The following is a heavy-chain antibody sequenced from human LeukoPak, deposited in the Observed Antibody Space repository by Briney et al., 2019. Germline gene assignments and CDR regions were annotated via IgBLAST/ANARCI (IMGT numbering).Heavy chain of an antibody. V-gene: IGHV3-30-3*01. Sequence: GRSLRLSCAASGFTFSSYAMHWVRQAPGKGLEWVAVISYDGSNKYYADSVKGRFTISRDNSKNTLCLQMNSLRAEDTAVYYCARDRRGFGELFHPFDYWGQGTLVTVSS. CDR1: GFTFSSYA. D-gene: IGHD3-10*01. CDR2: ISYDGSNK. CDR3: ARDRRGFGELFHPFDY. J-gene: IGHJ4*02.